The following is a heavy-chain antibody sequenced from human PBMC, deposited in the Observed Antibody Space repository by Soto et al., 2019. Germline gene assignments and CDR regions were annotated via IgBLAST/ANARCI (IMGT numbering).Heavy chain of an antibody. CDR1: GFTFSSYS. J-gene: IGHJ4*02. D-gene: IGHD3-16*02. V-gene: IGHV3-48*02. Sequence: GGSLRLSCAASGFTFSSYSMNWVRQAPGKGLEWVSYISSSSSTIYCADSVKGRFTISRDNAKNSLYLQMNSLRDEDTAVYYCARGDYVWGSYRFFDYWGQGTLVTVSS. CDR3: ARGDYVWGSYRFFDY. CDR2: ISSSSSTI.